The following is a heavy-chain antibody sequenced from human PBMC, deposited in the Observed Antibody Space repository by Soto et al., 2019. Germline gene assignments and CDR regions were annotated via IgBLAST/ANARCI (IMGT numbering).Heavy chain of an antibody. D-gene: IGHD3-22*01. CDR1: GFTFSTYA. CDR2: IGESGTNT. CDR3: ARVMGIVVVIPDAFDI. V-gene: IGHV3-23*01. Sequence: PGGSLRLSCADSGFTFSTYAMSWVRQAPGKGLEWVSTIGESGTNTYYADSVKGRFTISRDNSKNTLYLQMNSLRAEDTAVYYCARVMGIVVVIPDAFDIWGQGTMVTVSS. J-gene: IGHJ3*02.